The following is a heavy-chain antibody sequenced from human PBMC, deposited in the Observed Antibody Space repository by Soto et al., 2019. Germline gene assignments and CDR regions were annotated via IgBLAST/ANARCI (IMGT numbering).Heavy chain of an antibody. Sequence: GGSLRLSCVASGFTFSSYAMSWVRQAPGKGLEWVSAISGSGASTYYADSVKGRFTISRDNSKNTLYLQMDSLRAEDTAVYYCAKVSSSWYAGFFDLWGQGTLVTVSS. CDR1: GFTFSSYA. CDR3: AKVSSSWYAGFFDL. D-gene: IGHD6-13*01. CDR2: ISGSGAST. V-gene: IGHV3-23*01. J-gene: IGHJ4*02.